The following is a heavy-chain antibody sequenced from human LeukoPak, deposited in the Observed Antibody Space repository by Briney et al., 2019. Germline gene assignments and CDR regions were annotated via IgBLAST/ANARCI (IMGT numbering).Heavy chain of an antibody. CDR2: ISYDGSNK. Sequence: GGSLRLSCAASGFTFSSYAMHWVRQAPGKGLEWVAVISYDGSNKYYADSVKGRFTISRDNSKNTLHLQMNSLRAEDTAVYYCARVLLHDLRYFDWSTYGMDVWGQGTTVTVSS. CDR3: ARVLLHDLRYFDWSTYGMDV. CDR1: GFTFSSYA. D-gene: IGHD3-9*01. V-gene: IGHV3-30-3*01. J-gene: IGHJ6*02.